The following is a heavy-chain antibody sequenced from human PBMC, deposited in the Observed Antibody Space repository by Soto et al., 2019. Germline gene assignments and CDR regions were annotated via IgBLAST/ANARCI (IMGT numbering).Heavy chain of an antibody. D-gene: IGHD1-26*01. J-gene: IGHJ4*02. V-gene: IGHV1-18*01. Sequence: ASVKVSCKASGYTFTSYGITWVRQAPGQGLEWMGWISAYNGNTNYAQKLQGRVTMTRDRSINTAYMQMSSLRSEDTAMYFCASGGAGSGPFTWELPDHWGQGTLVTVSS. CDR1: GYTFTSYG. CDR2: ISAYNGNT. CDR3: ASGGAGSGPFTWELPDH.